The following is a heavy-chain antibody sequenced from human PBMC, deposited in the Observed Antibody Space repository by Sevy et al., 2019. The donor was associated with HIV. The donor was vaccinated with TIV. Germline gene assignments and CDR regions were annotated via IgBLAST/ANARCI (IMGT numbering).Heavy chain of an antibody. J-gene: IGHJ4*02. CDR3: VVNFLVAGSPASYYFDY. CDR2: INPNSGGT. Sequence: ASVKVSCKASGYTFTGYYMHWVRQAPGQGLEWMGRINPNSGGTNYAQKFQGRVTMTRDTSISTAYMELRRLRSDDTAVYYCVVNFLVAGSPASYYFDYWGQGTLVTVSS. V-gene: IGHV1-2*06. CDR1: GYTFTGYY. D-gene: IGHD6-19*01.